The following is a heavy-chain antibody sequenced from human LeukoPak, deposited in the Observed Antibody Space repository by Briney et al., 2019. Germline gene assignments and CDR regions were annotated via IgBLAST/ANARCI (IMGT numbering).Heavy chain of an antibody. CDR2: ISGSGDST. CDR3: ARSSYEDYYDSSGAFDY. J-gene: IGHJ4*02. V-gene: IGHV3-23*01. D-gene: IGHD3-22*01. Sequence: GGSLRLSCADSGFTFSRYAMSWVRQAPGKGLEWVSAISGSGDSTYYADSVKGRFTISRDNAKNSLYLQMNSLRAEDTAVYYCARSSYEDYYDSSGAFDYWGQGTLVTVSS. CDR1: GFTFSRYA.